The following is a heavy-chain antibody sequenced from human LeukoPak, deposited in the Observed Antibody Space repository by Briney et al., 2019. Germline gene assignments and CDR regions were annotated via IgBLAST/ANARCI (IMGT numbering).Heavy chain of an antibody. CDR3: ARGIGVRGVVNYYYYMDV. Sequence: ASVKVSCKASGYTFTSYDINWVRQATGQGLEWMGWMNPNSGNTGYAQKFQGRVTMTRNTSISTAYMELSSLRSEATAVYYCARGIGVRGVVNYYYYMDVWGKGTTVTISS. D-gene: IGHD3-10*01. CDR2: MNPNSGNT. J-gene: IGHJ6*03. V-gene: IGHV1-8*01. CDR1: GYTFTSYD.